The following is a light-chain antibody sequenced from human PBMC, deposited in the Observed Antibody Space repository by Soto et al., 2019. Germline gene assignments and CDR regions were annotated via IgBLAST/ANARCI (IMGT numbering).Light chain of an antibody. CDR3: AAWDDGLNGFGV. V-gene: IGLV1-44*01. CDR1: SSNIGSNT. Sequence: QSVLTQPPSASGTPGQRVAISCSGSSSNIGSNTVNWYQQLPGTAPKVLIYSNNQRPSGVPDRFSGSKSGTSASLAISGLQSEDEADYYCAAWDDGLNGFGVFGTGTKGTVL. CDR2: SNN. J-gene: IGLJ1*01.